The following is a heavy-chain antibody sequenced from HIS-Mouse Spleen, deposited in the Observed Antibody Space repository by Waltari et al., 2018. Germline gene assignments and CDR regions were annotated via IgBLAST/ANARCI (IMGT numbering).Heavy chain of an antibody. CDR1: GYAISSGYY. V-gene: IGHV4-38-2*02. CDR2: IYHSGST. J-gene: IGHJ3*02. CDR3: AREPHLQLELAFDI. Sequence: QVQLQESGPGLVTPAETLSLTCTVPGYAISSGYYWGWIRQPPGKGLEWIGSIYHSGSTYYHPSLKSRVTISVDTSKNQFSLKLSSVTAADTAVYYCAREPHLQLELAFDIWGQGTMVTVSS. D-gene: IGHD1-1*01.